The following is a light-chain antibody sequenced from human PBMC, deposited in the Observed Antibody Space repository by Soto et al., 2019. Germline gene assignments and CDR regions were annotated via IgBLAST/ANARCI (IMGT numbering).Light chain of an antibody. V-gene: IGLV1-44*01. CDR3: AAWDDSLRGM. CDR2: NNY. J-gene: IGLJ3*02. Sequence: QSVLTQPPSASGTPGQRVTISCSGSSTNIGNNAVNWYQQVPGTAPKLLIYNNYQRPSGVPDRFSASKSGTSASLAISGLQSEDEADYYCAAWDDSLRGMFGGGTKVTV. CDR1: STNIGNNA.